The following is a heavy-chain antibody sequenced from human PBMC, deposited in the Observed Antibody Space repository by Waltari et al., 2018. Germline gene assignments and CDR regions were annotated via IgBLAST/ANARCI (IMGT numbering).Heavy chain of an antibody. V-gene: IGHV4-4*07. Sequence: QVQLQESGPGLVKPSETLSLTCTVSGGSISSYYWSWIRQPAGKGLEWIGRIYTSGSTNYNPSLKSRVTMSVDTSKNQVSLKLSSVTAADTAVYYCARGGFVAATKWFDPWGQGTLVTVSS. D-gene: IGHD2-15*01. J-gene: IGHJ5*02. CDR3: ARGGFVAATKWFDP. CDR2: IYTSGST. CDR1: GGSISSYY.